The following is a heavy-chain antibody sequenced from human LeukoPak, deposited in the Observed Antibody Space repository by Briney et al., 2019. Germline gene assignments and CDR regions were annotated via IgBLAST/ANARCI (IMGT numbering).Heavy chain of an antibody. V-gene: IGHV3-74*01. J-gene: IGHJ4*02. CDR3: ARVPLPAAKGGYFDY. CDR2: INSVGSST. D-gene: IGHD2-2*01. Sequence: GGSLRLSCAASGFTFSSYWMHWVRQAPGKGLVWVSRINSVGSSTSYADSVKGRFTISRDNAKNTLYLQMNSLRAEDTAVYYCARVPLPAAKGGYFDYWGQGTLVTVSS. CDR1: GFTFSSYW.